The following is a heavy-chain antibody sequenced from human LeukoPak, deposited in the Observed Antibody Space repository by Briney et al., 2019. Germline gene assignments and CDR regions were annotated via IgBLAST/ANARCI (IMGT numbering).Heavy chain of an antibody. Sequence: GRSLRLSCAAAGFTLSDYYMSSIRQAPGKGLEWVSFIAASGVGGATIYYADSVKGRFTISSDNTRNSVYLQMNSLRAEDTAVYYCARGPQWAIDHWGQGTLVTVSS. CDR3: ARGPQWAIDH. J-gene: IGHJ4*02. CDR1: GFTLSDYY. CDR2: IAASGVGGATI. D-gene: IGHD1-26*01. V-gene: IGHV3-11*01.